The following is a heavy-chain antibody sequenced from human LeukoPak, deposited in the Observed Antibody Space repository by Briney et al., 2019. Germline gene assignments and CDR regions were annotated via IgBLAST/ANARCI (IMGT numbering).Heavy chain of an antibody. Sequence: GGSLRLSCAASGFAFSRHGIHWVRQAPGKGLEWVAFIPYDGSNKFYRDSVKGRFTISRDNSKNTLYLQMNSLRAEDTAAYYCAEGSYSSSSVDYWGQGTLVTVSS. CDR2: IPYDGSNK. CDR3: AEGSYSSSSVDY. V-gene: IGHV3-30*02. CDR1: GFAFSRHG. D-gene: IGHD6-6*01. J-gene: IGHJ4*02.